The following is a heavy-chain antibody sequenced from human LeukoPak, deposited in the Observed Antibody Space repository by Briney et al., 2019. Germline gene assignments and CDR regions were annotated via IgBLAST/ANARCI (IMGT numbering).Heavy chain of an antibody. V-gene: IGHV3-23*01. Sequence: SGGSLRLSCAASGFTFSSYAMSWVRQAPGKGLEWVSAISGSGGSTYYADSVKGRFTISRDNSKNTLYLQMNSLRAEDTAVYYCAKSDSIVVVPAAYDAFDIWGQGTVVTVSS. CDR1: GFTFSSYA. J-gene: IGHJ3*02. CDR3: AKSDSIVVVPAAYDAFDI. CDR2: ISGSGGST. D-gene: IGHD2-2*01.